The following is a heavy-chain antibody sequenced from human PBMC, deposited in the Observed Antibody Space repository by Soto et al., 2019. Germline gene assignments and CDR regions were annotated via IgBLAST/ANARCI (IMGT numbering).Heavy chain of an antibody. Sequence: QVQLQESGPGLVKPSQTLSLTCTVSGGSISSGGYYWSWIRQHPGKGLEWIGYIYYSGSTYYNPSLKSRVTISVDTSKNQFSLKLSSVTAADTAEYYCARVETFGGVTAPDAFDIWGQGTMVTVSS. D-gene: IGHD3-16*01. J-gene: IGHJ3*02. CDR3: ARVETFGGVTAPDAFDI. CDR2: IYYSGST. CDR1: GGSISSGGYY. V-gene: IGHV4-31*03.